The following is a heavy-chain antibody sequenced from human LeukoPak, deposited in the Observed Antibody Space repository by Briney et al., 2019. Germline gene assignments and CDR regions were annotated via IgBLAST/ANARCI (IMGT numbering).Heavy chain of an antibody. CDR3: ARGIQVVPAAHFDY. J-gene: IGHJ4*02. CDR1: GFTFSSYA. D-gene: IGHD2-2*01. V-gene: IGHV3-30-3*01. Sequence: GGSLRLSCAAAGFTFSSYAMHWVRQAPGKGLEWVAVISYDGSNKYYADSVKGRFTISRDNSKNTLYLQMNSLRAEDTAVYYCARGIQVVPAAHFDYWGQGTLVTVSS. CDR2: ISYDGSNK.